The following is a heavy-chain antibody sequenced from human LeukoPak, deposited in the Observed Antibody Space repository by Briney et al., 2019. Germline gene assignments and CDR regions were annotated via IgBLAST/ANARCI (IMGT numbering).Heavy chain of an antibody. D-gene: IGHD1-26*01. CDR2: IIPIFGTA. CDR1: GGTFSSYA. V-gene: IGHV1-69*13. Sequence: ASVKVSCKASGGTFSSYAITWVRQAPGQGLEWMGGIIPIFGTANYAQKFQGRVTITADESTSTAYMELSSLRSEDTAVYYCARDQQSGSYWDAHRWFDPWGQGTLVTVSS. CDR3: ARDQQSGSYWDAHRWFDP. J-gene: IGHJ5*02.